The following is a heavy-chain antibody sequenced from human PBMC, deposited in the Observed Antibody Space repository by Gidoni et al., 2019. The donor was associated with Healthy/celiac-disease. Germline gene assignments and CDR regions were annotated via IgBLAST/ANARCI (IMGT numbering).Heavy chain of an antibody. Sequence: EVQLVESGGGLVQPGGSLRLSCAASGFTFSSYDMNWVRQAPGKGLEWVSYISSSGSTIYYADSVKGRFTISRDNAKNSLYLQMNSLRAEDTAVYYCASLYDDILTGYLPFDYWGQGTLVTVSS. J-gene: IGHJ4*02. CDR2: ISSSGSTI. D-gene: IGHD3-9*01. V-gene: IGHV3-48*03. CDR1: GFTFSSYD. CDR3: ASLYDDILTGYLPFDY.